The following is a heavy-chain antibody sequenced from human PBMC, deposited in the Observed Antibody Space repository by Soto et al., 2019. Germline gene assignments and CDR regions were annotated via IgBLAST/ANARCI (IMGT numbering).Heavy chain of an antibody. CDR3: ARVAGYDSSGEPDY. CDR1: GGSISSGDYY. D-gene: IGHD3-22*01. Sequence: SETLSLTCTVSGGSISSGDYYWSWIRQPPGKGLEWIGYIYYSGSTYYNPSLKSRVTISVDTSKNQFSLKLSSVTAADTAVYYCARVAGYDSSGEPDYWGQGTLVTVSS. J-gene: IGHJ4*02. CDR2: IYYSGST. V-gene: IGHV4-30-4*01.